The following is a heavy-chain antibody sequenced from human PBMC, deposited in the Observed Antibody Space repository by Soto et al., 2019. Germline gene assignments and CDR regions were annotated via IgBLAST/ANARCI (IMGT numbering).Heavy chain of an antibody. CDR1: GFIFSNHY. D-gene: IGHD3-10*01. V-gene: IGHV3-13*01. Sequence: GGSLRLSCAASGFIFSNHYMHWVRQAPGKGLEWVSVVDIVGGTYYSGLVKGRLTISRDNAKNSLYLQMNGLRAEDTAVYYCATEGQKLRGVIFYWGQGTLVTVSS. CDR3: ATEGQKLRGVIFY. CDR2: VDIVGGT. J-gene: IGHJ4*01.